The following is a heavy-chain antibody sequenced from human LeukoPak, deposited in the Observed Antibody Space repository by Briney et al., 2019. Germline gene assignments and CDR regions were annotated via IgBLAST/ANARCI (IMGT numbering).Heavy chain of an antibody. D-gene: IGHD2-2*01. V-gene: IGHV3-30*02. Sequence: GGSLRLSCAASGFTFSRYGMYWVRQAPGKGLEGVAFIRYDGSNKYYADSVKGRFTVSRDNSKNTLYLHMNSERAEHTAVYYCAKDSEDIVVVPAAIYYYYYMDVWGKGTTVTISS. CDR1: GFTFSRYG. CDR2: IRYDGSNK. CDR3: AKDSEDIVVVPAAIYYYYYMDV. J-gene: IGHJ6*03.